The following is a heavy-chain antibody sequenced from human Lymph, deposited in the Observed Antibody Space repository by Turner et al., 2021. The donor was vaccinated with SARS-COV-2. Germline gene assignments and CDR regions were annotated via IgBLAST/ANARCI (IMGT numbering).Heavy chain of an antibody. CDR3: AKVRSIFGVVIGGMDV. Sequence: QVQLVESGGGVVQPGRSLRLTCAASGFTFSSYGMHWVRQDPGKGLEWVTVISYVGSNKYYADSVNGRFTISRDNSKNTLYLQMNSLRAEDTAVYYCAKVRSIFGVVIGGMDVWGQGTTVPVSS. CDR2: ISYVGSNK. D-gene: IGHD3-3*01. V-gene: IGHV3-30*18. J-gene: IGHJ6*02. CDR1: GFTFSSYG.